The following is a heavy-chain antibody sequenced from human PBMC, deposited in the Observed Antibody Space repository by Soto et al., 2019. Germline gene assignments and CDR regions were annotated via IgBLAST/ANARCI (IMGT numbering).Heavy chain of an antibody. Sequence: GSLRLSCAASGFTFSSYSMNWVRQAPGKGLEWVSSISSSSSYIYYADSVKGRFTISRDNAKNSLYLQMNSLRAEDTAVYYCARVWDSYGESFYYYGMDVWGQGTTVTVSS. J-gene: IGHJ6*02. CDR2: ISSSSSYI. CDR1: GFTFSSYS. CDR3: ARVWDSYGESFYYYGMDV. V-gene: IGHV3-21*01. D-gene: IGHD5-18*01.